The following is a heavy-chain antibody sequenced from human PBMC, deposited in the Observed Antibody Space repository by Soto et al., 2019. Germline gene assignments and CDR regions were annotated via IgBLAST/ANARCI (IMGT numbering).Heavy chain of an antibody. J-gene: IGHJ5*02. D-gene: IGHD3-3*01. CDR1: GGSMTSYY. Sequence: SETLSLTCTVSGGSMTSYYWTWIRQPAGKGLEWIGRVYSSGGTHYNPSLKSRVTISLDTSKNQFSLRLLSVTDADTAVYFCARGQRFSDWFDPWGQGTLVTVSS. V-gene: IGHV4-4*07. CDR3: ARGQRFSDWFDP. CDR2: VYSSGGT.